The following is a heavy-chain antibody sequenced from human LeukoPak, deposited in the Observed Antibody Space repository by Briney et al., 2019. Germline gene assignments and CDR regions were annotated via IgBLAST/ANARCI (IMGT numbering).Heavy chain of an antibody. CDR2: IYYSGST. V-gene: IGHV4-59*01. J-gene: IGHJ6*02. D-gene: IGHD2-15*01. CDR1: GGSISSYY. Sequence: SETLSLTCTVSGGSISSYYWSWIRQPPGKGLEWIGYIYYSGSTNYNPSLKSRVTISVDTSKNQFSLKLSSVTAADTAVYYCARAEGSSHPYYYGMDVWGQGTTVTVSS. CDR3: ARAEGSSHPYYYGMDV.